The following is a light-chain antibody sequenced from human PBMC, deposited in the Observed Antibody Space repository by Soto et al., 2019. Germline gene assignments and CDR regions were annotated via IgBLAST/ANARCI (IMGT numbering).Light chain of an antibody. CDR2: KDS. V-gene: IGLV3-27*01. CDR1: VLAKKY. CDR3: YSAADNKGV. J-gene: IGLJ2*01. Sequence: SYELTQPSSVSVSPGQTARNTCSGDVLAKKYARWFQQKPGQAPVLEIYKDSERPSGIPERFSGSSSGTTVTLTISGAQVEDEADYYCYSAADNKGVFGGGTKLTVL.